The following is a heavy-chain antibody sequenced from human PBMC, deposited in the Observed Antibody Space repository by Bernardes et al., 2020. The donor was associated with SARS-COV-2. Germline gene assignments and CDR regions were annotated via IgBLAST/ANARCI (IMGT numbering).Heavy chain of an antibody. CDR1: GGSISSSY. V-gene: IGHV4-59*08. Sequence: SETLSLTCTVSGGSISSSYWSWIRQPPGKGLEWIGYIYYSGSTKYNPSLKSRVTISVDTSKNQFSLKLRSVTAADTAVYYCARQDIGAIFGVVITPAGMDVWGQGTTVTVS. J-gene: IGHJ6*02. CDR2: IYYSGST. CDR3: ARQDIGAIFGVVITPAGMDV. D-gene: IGHD3-3*01.